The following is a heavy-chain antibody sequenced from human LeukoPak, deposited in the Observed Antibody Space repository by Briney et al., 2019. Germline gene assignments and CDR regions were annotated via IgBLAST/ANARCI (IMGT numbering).Heavy chain of an antibody. V-gene: IGHV3-30*03. CDR2: ISYNGSNK. D-gene: IGHD3-10*01. J-gene: IGHJ4*02. CDR1: GFTFSSYG. CDR3: ARDRLDGSGSYALGY. Sequence: GGSLRLSCAASGFTFSSYGMHWVRQAPGKGLEWVAVISYNGSNKYYADSVKGRFTISRDNSKNTLYLQMNSLRAEDMAVYYCARDRLDGSGSYALGYWGQGTLVTVSS.